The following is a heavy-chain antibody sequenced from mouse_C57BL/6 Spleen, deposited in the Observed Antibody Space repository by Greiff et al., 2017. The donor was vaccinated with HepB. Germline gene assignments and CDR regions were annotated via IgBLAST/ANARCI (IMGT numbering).Heavy chain of an antibody. D-gene: IGHD2-1*01. CDR1: GFTFSDYY. V-gene: IGHV5-16*01. CDR3: ARALYYGNYDYFDY. J-gene: IGHJ2*01. Sequence: EVQLVESEGGLVQPGSSMKLSCTASGFTFSDYYMAWVRQVPEKGLEWVANINYDGSSTYYLDSLKSRFIISRDNAKNILYLQMSSLKSEDTATYYCARALYYGNYDYFDYWGQGTTLTVSS. CDR2: INYDGSST.